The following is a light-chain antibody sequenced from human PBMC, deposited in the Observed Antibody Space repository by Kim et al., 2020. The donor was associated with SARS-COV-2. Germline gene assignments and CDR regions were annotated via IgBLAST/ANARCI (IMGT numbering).Light chain of an antibody. CDR2: SAS. CDR3: QQHGYSPPWT. J-gene: IGKJ1*01. V-gene: IGKV3-20*01. Sequence: EIVLTQSPDTLSLSPGERATLSCRASQGVRSNYLAWYQQKSGQAPRLLIYSASSRATGIPDRFSGSGSGTDFTLTISSLEPEDFAVYYCQQHGYSPPWTFGQGTKLEI. CDR1: QGVRSNY.